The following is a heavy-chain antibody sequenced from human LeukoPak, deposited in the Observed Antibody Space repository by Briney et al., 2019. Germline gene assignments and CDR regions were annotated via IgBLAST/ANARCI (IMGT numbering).Heavy chain of an antibody. D-gene: IGHD2-2*01. J-gene: IGHJ4*02. V-gene: IGHV4-61*02. CDR3: AKSGCSSSSCPGFL. CDR2: IYTSGTT. CDR1: GGSISSGYNY. Sequence: SQTLSLXCTVSGGSISSGYNYWSWTRQPAGKGLEWIGRIYTSGTTNYNPSLKSRVTISQDTSNNQFSLKLRSVTAADTAVYYCAKSGCSSSSCPGFLWGQGTLVTVSS.